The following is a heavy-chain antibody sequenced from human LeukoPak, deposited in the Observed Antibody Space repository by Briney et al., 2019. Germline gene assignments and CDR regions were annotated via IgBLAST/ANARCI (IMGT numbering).Heavy chain of an antibody. V-gene: IGHV3-7*01. CDR2: IKQDGSEK. Sequence: PGGSLRLPCAASGFTFSSYWMSWVRQAPGKGLEWVANIKQDGSEKYYVDSVKGRFTISRDNAKNSLYLQMNSLRAEDTAVYYCARDLRRWLQLDYFDYWGQGTLVTVSS. J-gene: IGHJ4*02. CDR3: ARDLRRWLQLDYFDY. CDR1: GFTFSSYW. D-gene: IGHD5-24*01.